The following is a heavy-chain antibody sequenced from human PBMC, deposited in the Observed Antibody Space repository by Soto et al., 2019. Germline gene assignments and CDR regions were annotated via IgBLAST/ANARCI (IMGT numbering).Heavy chain of an antibody. Sequence: EASVKVSCKASGYTFTGYYMHWVRQAHGQGLEWMGWINPNSGGTNYAQKFQGWVTMTRDTSISTAYMELSRLRSDDTAVYYCATSSPKAGFHYYYYGMDVWGQGTTVTVSS. CDR3: ATSSPKAGFHYYYYGMDV. CDR2: INPNSGGT. CDR1: GYTFTGYY. V-gene: IGHV1-2*04. J-gene: IGHJ6*02. D-gene: IGHD6-13*01.